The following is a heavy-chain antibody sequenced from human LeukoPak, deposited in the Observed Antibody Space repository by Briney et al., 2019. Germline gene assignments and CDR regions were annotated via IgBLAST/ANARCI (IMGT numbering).Heavy chain of an antibody. CDR3: ARGKSGSYPN. Sequence: SETLSLTCTVSGGSISSYYWSWIRQPPGKGLEWIGYIYYSGSTYYNPSLKSRVTISVDTSKNQFSLKLSSVTAADTAVYYCARGKSGSYPNWGQGTLVTVSS. J-gene: IGHJ4*02. CDR1: GGSISSYY. CDR2: IYYSGST. D-gene: IGHD1-26*01. V-gene: IGHV4-59*08.